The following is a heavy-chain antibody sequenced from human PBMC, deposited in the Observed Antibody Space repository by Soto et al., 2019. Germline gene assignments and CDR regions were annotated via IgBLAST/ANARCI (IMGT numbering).Heavy chain of an antibody. D-gene: IGHD3-3*01. V-gene: IGHV3-15*07. Sequence: GGSLRLSCAASGFTCTDAWMNWVRQVPGKGLEWVGRIKSNTDGGTADYAAPAKGRFTISRDDSKNSFYLQMNSLKPEDTAVYYCTTQFKYNSWIGYYTEVLVDYWGQGTLVTVSS. CDR2: IKSNTDGGTA. J-gene: IGHJ4*02. CDR3: TTQFKYNSWIGYYTEVLVDY. CDR1: GFTCTDAW.